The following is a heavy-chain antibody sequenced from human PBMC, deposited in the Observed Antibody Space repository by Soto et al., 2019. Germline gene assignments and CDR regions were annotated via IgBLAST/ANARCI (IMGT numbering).Heavy chain of an antibody. CDR1: NGSVSSGTYS. Sequence: SETLSLTCTVSNGSVSSGTYSWSWVRQPPGKGLEWIGYIYYSGTTYYTPSLKSRLTMSMDRANDHFSLNLTSVTAADTAVYFCARGHYYYGVDVWGQGITVTVSS. CDR2: IYYSGTT. J-gene: IGHJ6*02. V-gene: IGHV4-30-2*01. CDR3: ARGHYYYGVDV.